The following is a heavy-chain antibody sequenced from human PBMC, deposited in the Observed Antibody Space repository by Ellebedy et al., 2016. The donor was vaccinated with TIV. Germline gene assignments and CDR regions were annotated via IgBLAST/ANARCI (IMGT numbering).Heavy chain of an antibody. CDR2: ITPNSGDT. J-gene: IGHJ6*02. CDR1: GYTFTSYD. V-gene: IGHV1-2*02. Sequence: ASVKVSXKASGYTFTSYDINWVRQATGQGLEWMGWITPNSGDTKYAQRFQGRVTMTKDTSTSTVYMNLSSLRSDDTAEYYCARDNYQFGLDVWGQGTTVTVSS. CDR3: ARDNYQFGLDV.